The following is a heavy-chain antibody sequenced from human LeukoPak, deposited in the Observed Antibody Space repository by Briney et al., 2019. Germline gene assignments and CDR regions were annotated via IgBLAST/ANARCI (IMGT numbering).Heavy chain of an antibody. CDR2: IYTSGST. D-gene: IGHD5-12*01. CDR3: ARSRDSVWLRSPFDY. J-gene: IGHJ4*02. CDR1: GGSISSYY. Sequence: SETLSLTCTVSGGSISSYYWSWIRQPAGKGLEWIGRIYTSGSTNYNPSLKSRVTMSVDTSKNQFSLKLSSVTAADTAVYYCARSRDSVWLRSPFDYWGQGTLVTVSS. V-gene: IGHV4-4*07.